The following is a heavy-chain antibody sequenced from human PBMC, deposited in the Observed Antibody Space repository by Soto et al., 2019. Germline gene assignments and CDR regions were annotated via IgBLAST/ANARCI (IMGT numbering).Heavy chain of an antibody. CDR2: IIPIFGTA. Sequence: ASVKVSCKASGGTFSSYAISWVRQAPGQGLEWMGGIIPIFGTANYAQKFQGRVTITADKSTSTAYMELSSLRSEDTAVYYCARAPARYYDSSGYYYGRFDPWGQGTLVTVSS. CDR1: GGTFSSYA. CDR3: ARAPARYYDSSGYYYGRFDP. V-gene: IGHV1-69*06. D-gene: IGHD3-22*01. J-gene: IGHJ5*02.